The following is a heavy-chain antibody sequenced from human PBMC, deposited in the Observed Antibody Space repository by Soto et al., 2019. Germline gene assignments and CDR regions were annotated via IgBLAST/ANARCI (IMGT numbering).Heavy chain of an antibody. D-gene: IGHD3-16*01. V-gene: IGHV4-39*07. CDR2: IHYSGST. Sequence: PSETLSLTCTVSGGSISIGTDYWGWIRRAPGKGLEWIGNIHYSGSTSYNPSLKSRVTISVDTSKNQFSLKLSSVTAADTAVYYCARVGGINWFDPWGQGTLVTVSS. CDR1: GGSISIGTDY. CDR3: ARVGGINWFDP. J-gene: IGHJ5*02.